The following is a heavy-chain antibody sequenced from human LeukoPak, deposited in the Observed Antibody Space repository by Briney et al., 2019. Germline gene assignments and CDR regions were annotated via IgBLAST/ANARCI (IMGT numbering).Heavy chain of an antibody. V-gene: IGHV3-53*05. CDR2: LYSGGST. CDR1: GFTVSSNY. D-gene: IGHD1-26*01. CDR3: ARGRIVGATDAFDY. J-gene: IGHJ4*02. Sequence: GGSLRLSCAASGFTVSSNYMSWVRQAPGKGLEWVSVLYSGGSTYYADSVKGRFTISRDNSKNTLYLQMNSLRAEDTAVYYCARGRIVGATDAFDYWGQGTLVTVSS.